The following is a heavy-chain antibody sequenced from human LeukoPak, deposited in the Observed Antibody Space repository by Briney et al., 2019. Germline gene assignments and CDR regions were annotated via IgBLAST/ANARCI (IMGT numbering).Heavy chain of an antibody. CDR3: AKDTHSSSWEYFDY. CDR1: GFTFDDYA. V-gene: IGHV3-9*01. Sequence: GGSLRLSCAASGFTFDDYAMHWVRQAPGKGLEWVSGISWNSDNIGYADSVKGRFTISRDNAKNSLYLQMNSLRAEDTALYYCAKDTHSSSWEYFDYWGQGTLVTVSS. CDR2: ISWNSDNI. J-gene: IGHJ4*02. D-gene: IGHD6-13*01.